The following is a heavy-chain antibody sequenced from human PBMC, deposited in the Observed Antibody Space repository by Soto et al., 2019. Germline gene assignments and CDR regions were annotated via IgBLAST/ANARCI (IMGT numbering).Heavy chain of an antibody. V-gene: IGHV4-59*01. Sequence: SETLSLTCTVSGGSISSYYWSWIRQPPGKGLEWIGYIYYSGSTNYNPSLKSRVTISVDTSKNQFSLKLSSVTAADTAVYYCARDNAKSYFDYWGQGTLVTVSS. CDR1: GGSISSYY. D-gene: IGHD2-8*01. CDR3: ARDNAKSYFDY. CDR2: IYYSGST. J-gene: IGHJ4*02.